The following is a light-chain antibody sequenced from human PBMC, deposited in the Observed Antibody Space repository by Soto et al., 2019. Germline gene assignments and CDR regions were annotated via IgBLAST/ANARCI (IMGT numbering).Light chain of an antibody. V-gene: IGKV3-15*01. CDR1: QSVSNK. Sequence: EIVMTQSPATLSVSPGERATVSCRASQSVSNKLAWYQQKPGQAPRLLIYDASTRATGIPARFSGSGSGTKFTLTISSLQSEDFAVYYCQQYGSSGTFGQGTKVDI. CDR3: QQYGSSGT. CDR2: DAS. J-gene: IGKJ1*01.